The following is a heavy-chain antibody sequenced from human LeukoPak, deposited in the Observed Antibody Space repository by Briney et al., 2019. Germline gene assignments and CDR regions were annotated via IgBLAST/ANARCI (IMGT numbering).Heavy chain of an antibody. D-gene: IGHD1-1*01. J-gene: IGHJ4*02. CDR2: IGTGVNNV. CDR3: AKTGPYYFDD. V-gene: IGHV3-23*01. CDR1: GFTFSSSG. Sequence: GASLRLSCAASGFTFSSSGLGWVRHAPGKGVECVSAIGTGVNNVYYADSVKGRFIISRDNSKNTLYLQMNSLRAEDTAVYYCAKTGPYYFDDWGQGSLVTVSS.